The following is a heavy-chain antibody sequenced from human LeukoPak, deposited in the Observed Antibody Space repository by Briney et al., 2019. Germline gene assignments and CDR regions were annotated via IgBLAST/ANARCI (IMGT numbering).Heavy chain of an antibody. Sequence: SETLSLTCTVSGGSISSSSYYWGWIRQPPGKGLEWIGYIYYSGSTNYNPSLKSRVTISVDTSKNQFSLKLNSVTAADTAVYYCARGSSGWSHFDYWGQGTLVTVSS. CDR3: ARGSSGWSHFDY. D-gene: IGHD6-19*01. V-gene: IGHV4-61*05. J-gene: IGHJ4*02. CDR1: GGSISSSSYY. CDR2: IYYSGST.